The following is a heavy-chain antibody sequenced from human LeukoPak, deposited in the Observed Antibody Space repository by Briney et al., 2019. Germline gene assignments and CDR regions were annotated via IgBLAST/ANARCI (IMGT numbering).Heavy chain of an antibody. CDR1: GYTFTSYV. V-gene: IGHV1-18*01. Sequence: ASVKASCKASGYTFTSYVIRWVGQAAGQGLGWMGWISAYNGDTNYAQKLPGRVTMTTDTSTSTAYMELRSLRSDDRGVYYCARGTNYYDSSGYSVAREYGMDVWGQGTTVTVSS. J-gene: IGHJ6*02. CDR3: ARGTNYYDSSGYSVAREYGMDV. CDR2: ISAYNGDT. D-gene: IGHD3-22*01.